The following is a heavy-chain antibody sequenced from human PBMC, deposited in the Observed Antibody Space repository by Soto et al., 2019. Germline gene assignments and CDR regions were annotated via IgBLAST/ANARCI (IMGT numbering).Heavy chain of an antibody. V-gene: IGHV3-30-3*01. Sequence: QVQLVESGGGVVQPGRSLRLSCAASGFTFSSYAMHWVRQAPGKGLEWVAVISYDGSNKYYADSVKGRFTISRDNSKNPLYLQMNSLRAEDTAVYYCARGVAGTGFDYWGQGTLVTVSS. CDR2: ISYDGSNK. CDR3: ARGVAGTGFDY. D-gene: IGHD6-19*01. J-gene: IGHJ4*02. CDR1: GFTFSSYA.